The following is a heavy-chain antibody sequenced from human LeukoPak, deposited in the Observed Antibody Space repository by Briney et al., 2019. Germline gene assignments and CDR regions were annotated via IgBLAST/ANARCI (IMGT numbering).Heavy chain of an antibody. CDR2: INSDGSST. CDR3: AREVSVAAHPPRFDY. CDR1: GFTFSSYW. J-gene: IGHJ4*02. D-gene: IGHD6-19*01. V-gene: IGHV3-74*01. Sequence: GGSLRLSCAASGFTFSSYWMHWVRQAPGKGLVWVSHINSDGSSTSYADSVKGRFTISRDNAKNSLYLQMNSLRAEDTAVYYCAREVSVAAHPPRFDYWGQGTLVTVSS.